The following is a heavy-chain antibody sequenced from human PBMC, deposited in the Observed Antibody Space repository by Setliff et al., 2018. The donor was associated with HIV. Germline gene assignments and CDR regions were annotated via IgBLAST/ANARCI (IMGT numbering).Heavy chain of an antibody. Sequence: ASVKVSCKASGYTFSSYGISWVRQAPGQGLEWMGWVSVYNGKTDYAQKLQGRVTMTTDTSTSTAYMELRSLRSDDTAVYYCARAAVAGPWRKLDYWGQGTLVTVSS. CDR2: VSVYNGKT. D-gene: IGHD6-19*01. CDR3: ARAAVAGPWRKLDY. V-gene: IGHV1-18*01. CDR1: GYTFSSYG. J-gene: IGHJ4*02.